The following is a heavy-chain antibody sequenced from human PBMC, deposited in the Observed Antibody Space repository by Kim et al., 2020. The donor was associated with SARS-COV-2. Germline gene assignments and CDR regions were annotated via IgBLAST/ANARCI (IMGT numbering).Heavy chain of an antibody. CDR3: ATDLVSEVGAPSGPYNWFDP. CDR2: FDPEDGET. J-gene: IGHJ5*02. Sequence: ASVKVSCKVSGYTLTELSMHWVRQAPGKGLEWMGGFDPEDGETIYAQKFQGRVTMTEDTSTDTAYMELSSLRSEDTAVYYCATDLVSEVGAPSGPYNWFDPWGQGTLVTVSS. CDR1: GYTLTELS. V-gene: IGHV1-24*01. D-gene: IGHD1-26*01.